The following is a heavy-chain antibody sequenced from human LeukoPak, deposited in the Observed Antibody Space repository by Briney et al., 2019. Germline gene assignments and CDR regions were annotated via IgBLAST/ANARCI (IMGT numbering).Heavy chain of an antibody. D-gene: IGHD2-15*01. Sequence: SETLSLTCTVSGGSISSGGYYWSWIRQHPWRGMEWIGYICYSGSTYYNPSLKSRVTISVDTSKRQFSLKLSSVTAADTAVYYCARDCSGGSCYYYGMDVWGKGTTVTVSS. V-gene: IGHV4-31*03. CDR1: GGSISSGGYY. J-gene: IGHJ6*04. CDR3: ARDCSGGSCYYYGMDV. CDR2: ICYSGST.